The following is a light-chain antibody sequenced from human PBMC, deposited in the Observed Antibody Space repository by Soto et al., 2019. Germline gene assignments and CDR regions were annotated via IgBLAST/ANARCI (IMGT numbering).Light chain of an antibody. CDR1: SSDIGAYNF. V-gene: IGLV2-14*03. Sequence: QSVLTQPASVSRSPGQSITISCTGTSSDIGAYNFVSWYQQHPGKAPKLMIYDVSNRPSGVSNRFSGSKSGDTASLTISGLQAEDEADYYCSSYTISAADVFGTGTKVTVL. CDR2: DVS. CDR3: SSYTISAADV. J-gene: IGLJ1*01.